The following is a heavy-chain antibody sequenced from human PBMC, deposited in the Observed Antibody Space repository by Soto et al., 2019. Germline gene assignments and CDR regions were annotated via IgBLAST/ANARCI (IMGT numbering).Heavy chain of an antibody. CDR3: ARDFDTMVRGVTPGWFDP. CDR2: ISAYNGNT. Sequence: ASVKVSCKASGYTFTSYGISWVRQAPGQGLEWMGWISAYNGNTNYAQKLQGRVTMTTDTSTSAAYMELRGLRSDDTAVYYCARDFDTMVRGVTPGWFDPWAQGTLVTVSS. CDR1: GYTFTSYG. D-gene: IGHD3-10*01. J-gene: IGHJ5*02. V-gene: IGHV1-18*01.